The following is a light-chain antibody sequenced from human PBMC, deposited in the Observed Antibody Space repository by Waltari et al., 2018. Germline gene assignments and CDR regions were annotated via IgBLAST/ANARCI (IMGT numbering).Light chain of an antibody. J-gene: IGLJ2*01. CDR1: SSDAGGYKY. Sequence: QSALTQPASVSGSPGPSITISCTGTSSDAGGYKYVSWCQHHPGKAPNLMLCDGRKRPSGVSKRFSGSKSGNTSSLAISGLQSEDAADYYCTSYTSSSSSAYVVFGGGTKLTVL. CDR2: DGR. V-gene: IGLV2-14*03. CDR3: TSYTSSSSSAYVV.